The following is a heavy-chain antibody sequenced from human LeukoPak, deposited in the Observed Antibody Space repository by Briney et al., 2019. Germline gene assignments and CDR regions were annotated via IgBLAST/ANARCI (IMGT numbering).Heavy chain of an antibody. D-gene: IGHD5-18*01. V-gene: IGHV1-69*04. J-gene: IGHJ5*02. CDR2: IIPILGIA. Sequence: ASVKVSCKASGYTFTSYYMHWVRQAPGQGLEWMGRIIPILGIANYAQKFQGRVTITADKSTSTAYMELSSLRSEDTAVYYCARDGRGYSYGYVMNWFDPWGQGTLVTVSS. CDR1: GYTFTSYY. CDR3: ARDGRGYSYGYVMNWFDP.